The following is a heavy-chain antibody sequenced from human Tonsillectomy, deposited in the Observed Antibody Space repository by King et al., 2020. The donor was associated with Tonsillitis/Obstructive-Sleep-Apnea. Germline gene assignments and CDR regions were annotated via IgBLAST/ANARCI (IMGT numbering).Heavy chain of an antibody. CDR2: IKKDGSEK. Sequence: EVQLVESGGGLVQPGGSLRLSCAASGFTFSSYWMSWVRQAPGKGLEWVAKIKKDGSEKYYVDSVKGRFTISRDNAKNSLYLQMNSLRAEDTAVYYCARGWELLWALDYWGQGTLVTVSS. V-gene: IGHV3-7*04. CDR1: GFTFSSYW. J-gene: IGHJ4*02. CDR3: ARGWELLWALDY. D-gene: IGHD1-26*01.